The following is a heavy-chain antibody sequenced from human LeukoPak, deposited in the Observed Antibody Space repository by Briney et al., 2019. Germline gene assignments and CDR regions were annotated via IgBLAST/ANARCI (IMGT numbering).Heavy chain of an antibody. CDR1: GFTFSTYT. CDR3: ARDLWFGG. V-gene: IGHV3-21*01. J-gene: IGHJ4*02. CDR2: ISSTSRYI. D-gene: IGHD3-10*01. Sequence: PGGSLRLSCAASGFTFSTYTMNWVRQAPGKGLEWVSSISSTSRYIYYADSVKGRFTISRDNAKNTVYLHMNSLRAEDTAVYYCARDLWFGGRGQGTLVTVSS.